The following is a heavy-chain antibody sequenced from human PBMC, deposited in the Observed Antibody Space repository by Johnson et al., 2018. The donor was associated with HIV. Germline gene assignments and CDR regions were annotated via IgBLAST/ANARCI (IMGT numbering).Heavy chain of an antibody. CDR2: ISYDGSNK. Sequence: VQLVESGGGVVQPGRSLRLSCAASGFTFSSYAMHWVRQAPGKGLEWVAVISYDGSNKYYADSVKGRFTISRDNSKNTLYLQMNSLRAEDTAVYYCAETPGIAAAGTGYAFDLWGQGTTVIVSS. CDR1: GFTFSSYA. CDR3: AETPGIAAAGTGYAFDL. D-gene: IGHD6-13*01. J-gene: IGHJ3*01. V-gene: IGHV3-30*04.